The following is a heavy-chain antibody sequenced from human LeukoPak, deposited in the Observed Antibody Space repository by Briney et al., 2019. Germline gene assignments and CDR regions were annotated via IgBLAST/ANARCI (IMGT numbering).Heavy chain of an antibody. CDR1: GGPISSSSYY. J-gene: IGHJ5*02. CDR3: ARSSTYYYDSINWFDP. D-gene: IGHD3-22*01. Sequence: SETQSLTCTVSGGPISSSSYYWGWIRQPPGKGLEWIGSIYYSGSIYYNPSLKSRVTISVETSKNQFSLKMSSVTAADTAVYYCARSSTYYYDSINWFDPWGQGTLVTVSS. V-gene: IGHV4-39*07. CDR2: IYYSGSI.